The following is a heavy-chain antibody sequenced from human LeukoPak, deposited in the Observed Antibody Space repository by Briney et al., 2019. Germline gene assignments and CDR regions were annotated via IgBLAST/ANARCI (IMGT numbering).Heavy chain of an antibody. D-gene: IGHD2-2*01. CDR1: GFTFSTYS. CDR2: NNSGSTHR. V-gene: IGHV3-21*01. J-gene: IGHJ3*02. Sequence: PGDSLRLSCAASGFTFSTYSMNWVRQALGKGLEWFSSNNSGSTHRYYADSVKGRFTISRDNAKYSLYLQMISLRAEDTAVYYCARFDTRPHCSSTSCHAFDIWGQGTMVTVSA. CDR3: ARFDTRPHCSSTSCHAFDI.